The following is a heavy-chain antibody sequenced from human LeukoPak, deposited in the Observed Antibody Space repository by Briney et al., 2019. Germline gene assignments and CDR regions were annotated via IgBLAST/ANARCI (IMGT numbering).Heavy chain of an antibody. V-gene: IGHV3-30*04. CDR1: GFTFSTYA. Sequence: GRSLRLSCAASGFTFSTYALHWVRQAPGKGLEWVAAISFDETNTYYAASVKGRFTISRDNSKNTLYLQMNSLRPEDTSMYYCARAIRSNGDFHTFEHWGQGTLVTVSS. CDR2: ISFDETNT. J-gene: IGHJ4*02. CDR3: ARAIRSNGDFHTFEH. D-gene: IGHD4-17*01.